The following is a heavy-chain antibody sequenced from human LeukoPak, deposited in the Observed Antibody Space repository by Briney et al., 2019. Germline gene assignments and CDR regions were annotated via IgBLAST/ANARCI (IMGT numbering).Heavy chain of an antibody. Sequence: GGSLRLSCAASGFSLSDYWMTWLRQAPGKGLECVGNIKFDGSEIYYLDSVRGRFSISRDNAKNSLYLQMNSLRVEDTAVYYCTRDLIHDSSGWGQGTLVTVSS. CDR3: TRDLIHDSSG. CDR2: IKFDGSEI. V-gene: IGHV3-7*01. D-gene: IGHD3-22*01. J-gene: IGHJ4*02. CDR1: GFSLSDYW.